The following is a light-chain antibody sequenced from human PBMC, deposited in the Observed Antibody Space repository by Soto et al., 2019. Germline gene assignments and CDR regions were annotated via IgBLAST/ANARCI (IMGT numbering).Light chain of an antibody. V-gene: IGLV2-23*02. CDR1: SSDIDNYNY. Sequence: SVLTQPASVSGSPGQSITISCTGTSSDIDNYNYVSWYQQHPGKAPKLMIYDVSSRPSGVSDRFSGSKAGNTASLTISGLQAEDEADYYCCSYAGSSTFSYVFGTGTKVTVL. CDR3: CSYAGSSTFSYV. CDR2: DVS. J-gene: IGLJ1*01.